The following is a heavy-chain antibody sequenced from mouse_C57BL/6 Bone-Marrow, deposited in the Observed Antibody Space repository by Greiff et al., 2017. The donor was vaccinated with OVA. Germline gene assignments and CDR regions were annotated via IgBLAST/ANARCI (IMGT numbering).Heavy chain of an antibody. V-gene: IGHV5-16*01. J-gene: IGHJ1*03. CDR1: GFTFSDYY. CDR3: ASLYYYGSSYDWYFDV. D-gene: IGHD1-1*01. CDR2: INYDGSST. Sequence: EVMLVESEGGLVQPGSSMKLSCTASGFTFSDYYMAWVRQVPEKGLEWVANINYDGSSTYYLDSLKSRFIISRDNAKNILYLQMSSLKSEDTATYYCASLYYYGSSYDWYFDVWGTGTTVTVSS.